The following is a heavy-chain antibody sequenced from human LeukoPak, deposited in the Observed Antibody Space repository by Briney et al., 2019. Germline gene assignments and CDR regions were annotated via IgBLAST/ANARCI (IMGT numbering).Heavy chain of an antibody. Sequence: SETLSLTCTVSGGSISSYYWSWIRQPPGKGLEWIGYIYYSGSTKYNPSLKGRVTISVDTSKNQFSLKLSSVTAADTAVYYCARVGWSEATYYFDYWGQGTLVTVSS. V-gene: IGHV4-59*08. CDR1: GGSISSYY. CDR3: ARVGWSEATYYFDY. J-gene: IGHJ4*02. D-gene: IGHD3-3*01. CDR2: IYYSGST.